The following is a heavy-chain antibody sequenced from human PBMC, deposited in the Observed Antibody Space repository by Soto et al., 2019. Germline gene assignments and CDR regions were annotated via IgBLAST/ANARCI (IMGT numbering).Heavy chain of an antibody. D-gene: IGHD3-10*01. CDR1: GGSISSDNW. Sequence: QVHLQESGPGLVKPSGTLSLTCAFSGGSISSDNWWTWVRQPPGKELEWIGEIYHSGSTNYNPSLKSRVTKSVDKSKNQFSLQLSSVTAADTAVYYCARVSASVMLRGVIINWGQGTLVTVSS. J-gene: IGHJ4*02. CDR3: ARVSASVMLRGVIIN. V-gene: IGHV4-4*02. CDR2: IYHSGST.